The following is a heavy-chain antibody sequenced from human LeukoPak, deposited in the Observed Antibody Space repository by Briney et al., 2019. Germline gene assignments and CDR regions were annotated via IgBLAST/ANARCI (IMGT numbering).Heavy chain of an antibody. V-gene: IGHV3-7*01. CDR3: ARPGYTAGYDI. D-gene: IGHD3-9*01. CDR2: MKGVGSEI. J-gene: IGHJ3*02. CDR1: GFTFSTYW. Sequence: PGGSLRLSCAASGFTFSTYWMTWVRQAPGKGLGWVANMKGVGSEIYYVDSVKGRFTISRDNAKNLLYLQVNSLRAEDTAVYYCARPGYTAGYDIWGQGTLVTVSS.